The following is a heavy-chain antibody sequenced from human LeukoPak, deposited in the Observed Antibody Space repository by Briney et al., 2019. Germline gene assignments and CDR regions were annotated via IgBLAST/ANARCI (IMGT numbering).Heavy chain of an antibody. D-gene: IGHD3-16*02. CDR1: GGTFSSYA. V-gene: IGHV1-69*05. CDR2: IIPIFGTA. J-gene: IGHJ3*02. Sequence: GASVKVSCKASGGTFSSYAISWVRQAPGQGLEWMGGIIPIFGTANYAQKFQGRVTITRDTSASTAYMELSSLRSEDTAVYYCARDYVENDYVWGSYRDAFDIWGQGTMVTVSS. CDR3: ARDYVENDYVWGSYRDAFDI.